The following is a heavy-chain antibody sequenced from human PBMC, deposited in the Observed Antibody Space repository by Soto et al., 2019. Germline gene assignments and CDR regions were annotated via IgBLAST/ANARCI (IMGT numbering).Heavy chain of an antibody. V-gene: IGHV3-23*01. J-gene: IGHJ3*02. CDR1: GFTFSSYA. CDR3: AKDVNVVVVAAIPDAFDI. Sequence: GGSLRLSCAASGFTFSSYAMSWVRQAPGKGLEWVSAISGSGGSTYYADSVKGRFTISRDNSKNTLYLQMNSLRAEDTAVYYCAKDVNVVVVAAIPDAFDIWGQGTMVTVSS. CDR2: ISGSGGST. D-gene: IGHD2-15*01.